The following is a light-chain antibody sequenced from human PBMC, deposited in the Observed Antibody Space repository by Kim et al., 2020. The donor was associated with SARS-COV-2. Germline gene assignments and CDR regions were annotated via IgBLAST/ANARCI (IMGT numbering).Light chain of an antibody. Sequence: EIVLTQSPGTLSLSPGERATLSCRASQSVSISYLAWYQQKPGQAPRLLIYGASSRATGIPDRFSGSGSGTDFTLTISRLEPEDFAVYYCQQYGSSPLTFGGGTTVDIK. J-gene: IGKJ4*01. CDR2: GAS. V-gene: IGKV3-20*01. CDR3: QQYGSSPLT. CDR1: QSVSISY.